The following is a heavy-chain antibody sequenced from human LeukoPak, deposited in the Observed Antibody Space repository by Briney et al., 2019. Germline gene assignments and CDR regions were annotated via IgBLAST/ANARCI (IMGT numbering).Heavy chain of an antibody. CDR3: ARRLTQYDCFDP. CDR1: GDSVSSNSVT. Sequence: SQTLSLTCAISGDSVSSNSVTWNWIRQSPSRGLEWLGRTYYRSMWYNDYAVSVRGRITVNPDTSKNQFSLHLNSVTPEDTAVYYCARRLTQYDCFDPWGQGILVTVSS. J-gene: IGHJ5*02. V-gene: IGHV6-1*01. CDR2: TYYRSMWYN. D-gene: IGHD2-2*01.